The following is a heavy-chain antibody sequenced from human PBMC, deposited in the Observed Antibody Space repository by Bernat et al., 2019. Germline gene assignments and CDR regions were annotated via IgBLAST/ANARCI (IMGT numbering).Heavy chain of an antibody. CDR1: GFTFSSYS. D-gene: IGHD1-26*01. CDR2: ISSSSNYI. Sequence: EVQLVESGGGLVKPGGSLRLSCAASGFTFSSYSMNWVRQAPGKGLEWVSSISSSSNYIYYADSVKGRFTISRDNAKNSLYLQRNSLRAEDTAVYYCARGRTGGSYEDYWGEGTLVTVSS. CDR3: ARGRTGGSYEDY. J-gene: IGHJ4*02. V-gene: IGHV3-21*01.